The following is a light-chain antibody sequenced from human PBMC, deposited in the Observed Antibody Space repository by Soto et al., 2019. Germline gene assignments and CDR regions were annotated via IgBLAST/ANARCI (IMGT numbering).Light chain of an antibody. V-gene: IGKV1-5*03. CDR3: QQYKHYST. CDR1: QSISVF. J-gene: IGKJ2*01. Sequence: DIEMTQSPSTLSASVRDRVSITCRASQSISVFLAWYQQRPGCAPKLLNHTASTLANGVPSRFSGSGSETEFTLTITSLQPDDFATYYCQQYKHYSTFGQGTNREIK. CDR2: TAS.